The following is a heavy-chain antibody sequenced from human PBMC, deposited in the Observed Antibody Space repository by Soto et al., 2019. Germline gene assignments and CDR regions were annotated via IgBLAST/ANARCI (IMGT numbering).Heavy chain of an antibody. CDR1: GFSLSTSGVG. CDR3: AHKPLAVPGARATYYYYYGMYV. CDR2: IYWDDDK. V-gene: IGHV2-5*02. D-gene: IGHD1-26*01. J-gene: IGHJ6*02. Sequence: SGPTLVNPTQTLTLTCTFSGFSLSTSGVGVGWIRQPPGKALEWLALIYWDDDKRYSPSLKSRLAITKDTSKNQVVLTMTNMDPVDTATYYCAHKPLAVPGARATYYYYYGMYVWGQGTTVTVSS.